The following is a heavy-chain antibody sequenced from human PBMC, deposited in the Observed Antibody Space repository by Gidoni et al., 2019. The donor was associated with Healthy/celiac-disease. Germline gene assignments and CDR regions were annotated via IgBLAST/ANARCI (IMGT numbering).Heavy chain of an antibody. CDR2: ISGSGGST. V-gene: IGHV3-23*01. D-gene: IGHD2-15*01. CDR1: GFTFSSYA. Sequence: EVQLLESGGGVVQPGGSLRLSCAASGFTFSSYAMSWVRQAPGKGLEWVSAISGSGGSTYYADSVKGRFTISRDNSKNTLYLQMNSLRAEDTAVYYCAKDLSVVVAATLDYWGQGTLVTVSS. J-gene: IGHJ4*02. CDR3: AKDLSVVVAATLDY.